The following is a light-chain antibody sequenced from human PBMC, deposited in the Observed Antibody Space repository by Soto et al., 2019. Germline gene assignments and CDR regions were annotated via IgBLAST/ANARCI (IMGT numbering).Light chain of an antibody. CDR2: KAS. Sequence: EILLTQSPGTLSLSPGERATLSCRTSQSVGSTYLAWYQQKPGQAPRLLIYKASRRATGIPDRFSGSGSGTDFTLTISRLEPEDFAVYYCQQFGTSPRYTFGQGTKLEI. CDR1: QSVGSTY. V-gene: IGKV3-20*01. J-gene: IGKJ2*01. CDR3: QQFGTSPRYT.